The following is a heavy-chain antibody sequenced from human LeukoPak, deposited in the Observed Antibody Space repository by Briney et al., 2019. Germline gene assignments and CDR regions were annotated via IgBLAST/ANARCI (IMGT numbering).Heavy chain of an antibody. Sequence: GASVKVSCKASGGTFSSYAISWVRQAPGQGLEWMGGIIPIFGTANYAQKFQGRVTITADESTSTAYMELSSLRSEDTAVYYCARASEDCSSTSCLYYYYMDVWGKGTTVTVSS. V-gene: IGHV1-69*13. J-gene: IGHJ6*03. CDR1: GGTFSSYA. D-gene: IGHD2-2*01. CDR3: ARASEDCSSTSCLYYYYMDV. CDR2: IIPIFGTA.